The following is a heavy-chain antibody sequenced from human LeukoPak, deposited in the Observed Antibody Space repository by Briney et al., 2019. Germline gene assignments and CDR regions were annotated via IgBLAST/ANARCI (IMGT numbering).Heavy chain of an antibody. CDR3: ARDAGAGWELLGRNDY. Sequence: SETLSLTCAVYGGSFSGYYWSWIRQPPGKGLEWIGEINHSGSTNYNPSLKSRVTISIDTSKNQFSLKLSSVTAADTAVYYCARDAGAGWELLGRNDYWGQGTLVTVSS. CDR1: GGSFSGYY. CDR2: INHSGST. D-gene: IGHD1-26*01. J-gene: IGHJ4*02. V-gene: IGHV4-34*01.